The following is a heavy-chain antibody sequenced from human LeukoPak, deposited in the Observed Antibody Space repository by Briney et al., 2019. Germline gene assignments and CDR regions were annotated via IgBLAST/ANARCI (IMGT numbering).Heavy chain of an antibody. CDR1: GASISSSGYS. CDR2: VYYSGTT. D-gene: IGHD5-12*01. J-gene: IGHJ4*02. CDR3: AGDGYSGSDAL. V-gene: IGHV4-30-4*07. Sequence: SETLSLTCAVSGASISSSGYSWWWVRQPPGKGLEWIGYVYYSGTTYYNPSLNSRLTISADTSKNQFFLKLSSVTAADTAVYYCAGDGYSGSDALWGQGTLVTVSS.